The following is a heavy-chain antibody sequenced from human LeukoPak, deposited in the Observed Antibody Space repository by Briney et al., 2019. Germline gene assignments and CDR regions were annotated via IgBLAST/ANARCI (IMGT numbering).Heavy chain of an antibody. CDR1: GGSFSGYY. D-gene: IGHD6-13*01. CDR2: INHSGST. Sequence: TSETLSLTCAVYGGSFSGYYWSWIRQPPGKGLEWIGEINHSGSTNYNPSLKSRVTISVDTSKNQFSLKLSSVAAADTAVYYCARGRIAAAEWDYWGQGTLVTVSS. V-gene: IGHV4-34*01. J-gene: IGHJ4*02. CDR3: ARGRIAAAEWDY.